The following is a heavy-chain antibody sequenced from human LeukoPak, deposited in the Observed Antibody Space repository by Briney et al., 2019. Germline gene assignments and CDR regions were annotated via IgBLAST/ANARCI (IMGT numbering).Heavy chain of an antibody. CDR3: ARDGGNWFGH. CDR2: ISYDGSNK. D-gene: IGHD4-23*01. Sequence: PGRSLRLSCAASGFTLSSYAMHWVRQAPGKGLVWVAVISYDGSNKYYADSVKGRLTISRDNFKNTLYLQVNSLRAEDTAVYYCARDGGNWFGHWGQGTLVTVSS. J-gene: IGHJ5*02. CDR1: GFTLSSYA. V-gene: IGHV3-30-3*01.